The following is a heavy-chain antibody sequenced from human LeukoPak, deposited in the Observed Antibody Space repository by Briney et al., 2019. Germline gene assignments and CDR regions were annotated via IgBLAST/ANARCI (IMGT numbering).Heavy chain of an antibody. V-gene: IGHV3-13*01. D-gene: IGHD2/OR15-2a*01. CDR2: IDTAGDR. Sequence: GGSLRLSCAASGFTFRNYDMHWVRQASGKGLEWVSAIDTAGDRSYPVSVKGRFTISRENDKTSLFLQMNNLSAGDAAVYYCARGGSLYDASYYYFLDVWGKGTRVTVSS. CDR3: ARGGSLYDASYYYFLDV. CDR1: GFTFRNYD. J-gene: IGHJ6*03.